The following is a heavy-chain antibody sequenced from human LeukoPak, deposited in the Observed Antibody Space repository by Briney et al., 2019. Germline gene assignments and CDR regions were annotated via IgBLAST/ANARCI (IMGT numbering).Heavy chain of an antibody. J-gene: IGHJ4*02. V-gene: IGHV4-4*02. D-gene: IGHD3-10*01. CDR1: GGSISSSTW. Sequence: PSETLSLTCAVSGGSISSSTWWSWVRQPPGKGLEWIGQVYHSGTTNYNPSLKSRVTISIDESNNRFFLNLTSVTAADTAIYYCARHPNYYGAGWGPETLVTVSS. CDR3: ARHPNYYGAG. CDR2: VYHSGTT.